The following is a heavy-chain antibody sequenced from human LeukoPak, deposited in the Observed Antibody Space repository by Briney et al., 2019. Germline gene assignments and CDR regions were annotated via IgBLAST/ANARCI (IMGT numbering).Heavy chain of an antibody. D-gene: IGHD6-19*01. CDR3: ARDRYSSGWTGTLNY. J-gene: IGHJ4*02. CDR2: INSDGSST. V-gene: IGHV3-74*01. CDR1: GFTVSSNY. Sequence: TGGSLRLSCAASGFTVSSNYMSWVRQAPGKGLEWVSRINSDGSSTSYADSVKGRFTISRDNAKNTLYLQMNSLRVEDTAMYYCARDRYSSGWTGTLNYWGQGTLVTVSS.